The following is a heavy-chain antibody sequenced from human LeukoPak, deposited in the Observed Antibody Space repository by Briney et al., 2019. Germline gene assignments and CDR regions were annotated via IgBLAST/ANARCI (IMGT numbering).Heavy chain of an antibody. V-gene: IGHV1-18*01. CDR1: GYTFTSYG. D-gene: IGHD2-21*01. J-gene: IGHJ3*02. Sequence: AASVEVSCKASGYTFTSYGISWVRQAPGQGLEWMGWISAYNGNTNYAQKLQGRVTMTTDTSTSTAYMELRSLRSDDTAVYHCARAVDSVVAFDIWGQGTMVTVSS. CDR2: ISAYNGNT. CDR3: ARAVDSVVAFDI.